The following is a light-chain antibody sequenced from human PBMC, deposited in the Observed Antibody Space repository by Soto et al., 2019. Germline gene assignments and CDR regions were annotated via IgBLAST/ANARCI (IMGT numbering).Light chain of an antibody. J-gene: IGKJ1*01. CDR1: QSISSN. Sequence: IVMTQSPATLSVSPGERATLSCRASQSISSNLAWYQQKPGQAPRLLIYGASTRATGIPARFSGSRSGTEFTLTINGLQSEDFAFYYFQQYNNWPRTFGQGTKVEIK. CDR3: QQYNNWPRT. CDR2: GAS. V-gene: IGKV3-15*01.